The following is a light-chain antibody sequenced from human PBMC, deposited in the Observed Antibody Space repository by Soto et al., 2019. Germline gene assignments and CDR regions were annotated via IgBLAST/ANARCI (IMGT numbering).Light chain of an antibody. V-gene: IGKV3-15*01. CDR1: QSVTNN. CDR3: QQYDYWWT. CDR2: SAS. Sequence: VVMTQSPATLSVSPGDRVTLSCRASQSVTNNLAWYHQRPGQAPKLLMYSASARTTGVPARFSGSGSGTEFTLTISSLQSEDFGVYYCQQYDYWWTFGQGTTVEI. J-gene: IGKJ1*01.